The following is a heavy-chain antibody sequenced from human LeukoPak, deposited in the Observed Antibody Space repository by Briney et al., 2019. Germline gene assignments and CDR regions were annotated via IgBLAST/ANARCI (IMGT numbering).Heavy chain of an antibody. V-gene: IGHV3-23*01. CDR2: ISGSGGST. D-gene: IGHD3-16*02. J-gene: IGHJ4*02. Sequence: GGSLRLSCAASGFTFSSNAMSWVRQAPGKGLEWVSAISGSGGSTYYADSVKGRFTISRDNSKNTLYLQMNSLRAEDTAVYYCAKFDLFGGVIVIGGYYFDYWGQGTLVTVSS. CDR3: AKFDLFGGVIVIGGYYFDY. CDR1: GFTFSSNA.